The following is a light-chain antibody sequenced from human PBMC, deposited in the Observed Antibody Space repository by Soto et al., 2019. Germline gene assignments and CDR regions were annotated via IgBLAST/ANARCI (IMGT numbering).Light chain of an antibody. V-gene: IGKV3-15*01. CDR2: GAS. CDR3: QQYNNWPQWT. J-gene: IGKJ1*01. Sequence: EVVMTQSPASLSVSPGERATLSCRASQNIRNNLAWYQQKPGQSPRLLISGASTREAGIPGRFSGSGSGTEFTLIISSLQSEDFAIYYCQQYNNWPQWTFGQGTKVELK. CDR1: QNIRNN.